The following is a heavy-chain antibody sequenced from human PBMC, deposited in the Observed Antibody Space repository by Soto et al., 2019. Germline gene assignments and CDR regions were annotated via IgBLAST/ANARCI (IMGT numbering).Heavy chain of an antibody. D-gene: IGHD5-18*01. Sequence: SETLSLTCTISGSSISSSNYYWGWIRQPPGKGLEWIGSIYYSGSTYYNPSLKSRVTISVDTSKNQFSLKLSSVTAADTAMYYCACIFSGGYGYGFYYYGMDVWGQGTTVT. V-gene: IGHV4-39*01. CDR3: ACIFSGGYGYGFYYYGMDV. CDR1: GSSISSSNYY. J-gene: IGHJ6*02. CDR2: IYYSGST.